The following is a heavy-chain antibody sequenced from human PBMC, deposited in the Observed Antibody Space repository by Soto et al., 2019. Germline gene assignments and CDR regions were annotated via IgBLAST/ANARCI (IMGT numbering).Heavy chain of an antibody. V-gene: IGHV4-31*03. Sequence: SETLCLTCTVSGGSISSGGYYWSWIRQHPGKGLEWIGYIYYSGSTYYNPSLKSRVTISVDTSKNQFSLKLSSVTAADTAVYYCARDSKPKYYYDSSGPTYGMDVWGQGTTVTVSS. J-gene: IGHJ6*02. CDR1: GGSISSGGYY. D-gene: IGHD3-22*01. CDR2: IYYSGST. CDR3: ARDSKPKYYYDSSGPTYGMDV.